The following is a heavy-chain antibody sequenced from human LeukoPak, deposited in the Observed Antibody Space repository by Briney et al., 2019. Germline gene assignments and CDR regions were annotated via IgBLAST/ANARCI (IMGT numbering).Heavy chain of an antibody. J-gene: IGHJ5*02. CDR2: ISGSGGST. Sequence: GGSLRLSCAASGFTFSSYAMSWVRQAPGKGLEWVSAISGSGGSTYYADSVKGRFTISRDNSKSTLYLQMNSLRAEDTAVYYCAKPPGYCSGGSCARAWGQGTLVTVSS. CDR1: GFTFSSYA. CDR3: AKPPGYCSGGSCARA. D-gene: IGHD2-15*01. V-gene: IGHV3-23*01.